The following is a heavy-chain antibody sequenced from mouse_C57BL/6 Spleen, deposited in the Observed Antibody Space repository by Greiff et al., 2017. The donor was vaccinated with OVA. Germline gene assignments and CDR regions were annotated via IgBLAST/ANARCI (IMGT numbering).Heavy chain of an antibody. J-gene: IGHJ4*01. CDR3: TTQIYYGYDDYYAMDY. CDR1: GFNIKDYY. Sequence: VQLQQSGAELVRPGASVKLSCTASGFNIKDYYMHWVKQRPEQGLEWIGRIDPEDGDTEYAPKFQGKATMTADTSSNTAYLQLSSLTSEDTAVYYCTTQIYYGYDDYYAMDYWGQGTSVTVSS. V-gene: IGHV14-1*01. CDR2: IDPEDGDT. D-gene: IGHD2-2*01.